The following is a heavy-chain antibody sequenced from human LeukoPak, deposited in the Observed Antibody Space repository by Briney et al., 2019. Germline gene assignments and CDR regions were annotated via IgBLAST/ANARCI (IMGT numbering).Heavy chain of an antibody. J-gene: IGHJ4*02. D-gene: IGHD3-22*01. CDR1: GLTFSNAW. CDR3: TTVYYYDSD. V-gene: IGHV3-15*01. CDR2: IKSKTDGGTT. Sequence: GGCLRLSCAASGLTFSNAWMSWGRQAPRKGLEWVCRIKSKTDGGTTDYAAPVKGRFTMSRDDSKNTLYLQMSSLKTEDTAVYYCTTVYYYDSDWGQGTLVTVYS.